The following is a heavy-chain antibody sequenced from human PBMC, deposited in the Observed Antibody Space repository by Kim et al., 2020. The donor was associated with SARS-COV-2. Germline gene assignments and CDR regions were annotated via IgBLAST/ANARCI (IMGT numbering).Heavy chain of an antibody. CDR3: ASGAVAGTADY. V-gene: IGHV4-34*01. Sequence: SETLSLTCAVYGGSFSGYYWSWIRQPPGKGLEWIGEINHSGSTNYNPSLKSRVTISVDTSKNQFSLKLSSVTAADTAVYYCASGAVAGTADYWGQGTLVTVSS. CDR2: INHSGST. D-gene: IGHD6-19*01. CDR1: GGSFSGYY. J-gene: IGHJ4*02.